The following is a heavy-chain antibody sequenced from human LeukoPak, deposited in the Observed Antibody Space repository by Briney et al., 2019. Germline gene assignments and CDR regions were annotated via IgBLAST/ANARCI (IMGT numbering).Heavy chain of an antibody. CDR3: AGQWLPPDNEYYYYGMDV. V-gene: IGHV1-69*13. J-gene: IGHJ6*02. D-gene: IGHD6-19*01. Sequence: SVKVSCKASGGTFSSDAISWVRQAPGQWLEWMGWSIPIFGTANYAQKFQGRVTITADESTSTAYMELSSLRSEDTAVYYCAGQWLPPDNEYYYYGMDVWGQGTTVTVSS. CDR2: SIPIFGTA. CDR1: GGTFSSDA.